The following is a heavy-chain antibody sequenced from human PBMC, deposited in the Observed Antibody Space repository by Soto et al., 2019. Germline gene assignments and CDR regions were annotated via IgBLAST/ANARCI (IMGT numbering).Heavy chain of an antibody. CDR3: AKDMKWGGMTTIHYFDS. Sequence: PGGSLRLSCAASGFIFSSYWMSWLRQAPGKGLEWVASMNEYGSERYYVDSVKGRFTISRDNAKNSLFLQMNSLRPEDTAFYYCAKDMKWGGMTTIHYFDSWGQGTQVTVSS. CDR2: MNEYGSER. V-gene: IGHV3-7*05. CDR1: GFIFSSYW. J-gene: IGHJ4*02. D-gene: IGHD4-17*01.